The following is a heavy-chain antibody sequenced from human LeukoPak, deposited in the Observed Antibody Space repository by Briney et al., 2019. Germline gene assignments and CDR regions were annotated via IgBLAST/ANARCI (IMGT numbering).Heavy chain of an antibody. J-gene: IGHJ5*02. CDR2: IYYSGST. V-gene: IGHV4-39*07. CDR1: GGSISSSSYY. Sequence: SETLSLTCTVSGGSISSSSYYWGWIRQPPGKGLEWIGSIYYSGSTYYNPSLKSRVTISVDTSKNQFSLKLSSVTAADTAVYYCARVGGEQQLVPYNWFDPWGQGTLVTVSS. D-gene: IGHD6-13*01. CDR3: ARVGGEQQLVPYNWFDP.